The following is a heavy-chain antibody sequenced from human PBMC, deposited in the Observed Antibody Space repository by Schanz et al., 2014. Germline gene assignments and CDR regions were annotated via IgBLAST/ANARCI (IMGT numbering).Heavy chain of an antibody. CDR2: ISGSGAGT. J-gene: IGHJ4*02. Sequence: EVQLVESGGGLVQPGGSLRLSRAASGFIFSNFAMEWVRQSTVKGLEWVAAISGSGAGTYYADSVKGRFTFSRDNSTSTLYLQMNSLRAEDTAIYYCAKDMVRGGCNWVFDSWGQGTLVTVSS. CDR3: AKDMVRGGCNWVFDS. CDR1: GFIFSNFA. D-gene: IGHD3-10*01. V-gene: IGHV3-23*04.